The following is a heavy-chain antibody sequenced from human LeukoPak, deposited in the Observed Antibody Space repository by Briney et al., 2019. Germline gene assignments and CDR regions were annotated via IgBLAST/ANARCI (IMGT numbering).Heavy chain of an antibody. V-gene: IGHV3-21*01. Sequence: GGSLRLSCAASGFTFSSYSMNWVRQAPGKGLEWVSSISSSSSYIYYADSVKGRFTISRDNAKNSLYLQMNSLRAEDTAVYYCARDRFPGVLDYFDYWGQGTLVTVSS. J-gene: IGHJ4*02. CDR1: GFTFSSYS. CDR2: ISSSSSYI. CDR3: ARDRFPGVLDYFDY. D-gene: IGHD1-1*01.